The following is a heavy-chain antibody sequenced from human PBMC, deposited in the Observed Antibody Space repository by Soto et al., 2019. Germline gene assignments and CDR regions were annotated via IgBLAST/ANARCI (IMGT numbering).Heavy chain of an antibody. D-gene: IGHD6-25*01. V-gene: IGHV3-30*18. J-gene: IGHJ6*02. Sequence: QVQLVESGGGVVQPGRSLRLSCAASGFTFSSYGMHWVRQAPGKGLEWVAVISYDGSNKYYADSVKGGFTISRDNSKNTLYLQMNSLRAEDTAVYYCAKDRRPNYYYGMDVWGQGTTVTVSS. CDR2: ISYDGSNK. CDR1: GFTFSSYG. CDR3: AKDRRPNYYYGMDV.